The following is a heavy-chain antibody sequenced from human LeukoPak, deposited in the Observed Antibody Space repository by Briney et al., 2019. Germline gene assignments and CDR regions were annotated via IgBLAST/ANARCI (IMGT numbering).Heavy chain of an antibody. CDR1: GFTFSDYD. J-gene: IGHJ4*02. V-gene: IGHV3-21*01. CDR3: GRAFPPLRTSSAGDL. D-gene: IGHD3-16*01. Sequence: GGPLRLSCSASGFTFSDYDMTWVRQAPGKGLEWVSSISGLSSHIYYGDSVKGRFSISRDNAKTSLYLQMNSLGAEDTAVYYCGRAFPPLRTSSAGDLWGQGTLVTVSS. CDR2: ISGLSSHI.